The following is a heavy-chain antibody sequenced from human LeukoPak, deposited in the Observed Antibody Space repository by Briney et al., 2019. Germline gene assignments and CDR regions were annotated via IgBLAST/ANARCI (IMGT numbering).Heavy chain of an antibody. CDR1: GYTFTDYY. CDR2: VDPEDGET. Sequence: ASVKISCKVSGYTFTDYYMHWVQQAPGKGLEWMGLVDPEDGETIYAEKFQGRVTITADTSTDTAHMELSSLRSEDTAVYYCAAAYDSSGYRDGFDPWGQGTLVTVSS. D-gene: IGHD3-22*01. J-gene: IGHJ5*02. CDR3: AAAYDSSGYRDGFDP. V-gene: IGHV1-69-2*01.